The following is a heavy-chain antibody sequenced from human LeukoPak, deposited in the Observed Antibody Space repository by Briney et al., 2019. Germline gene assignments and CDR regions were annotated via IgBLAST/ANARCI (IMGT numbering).Heavy chain of an antibody. CDR1: GGSISSSNW. CDR3: ARGGTTVAGTFWFDP. J-gene: IGHJ5*02. D-gene: IGHD6-19*01. Sequence: SETLSLTCAVSGGSISSSNWWSWVRQPPGKGLEWIGEIYHTGSSNYNTSLKSRVTISVDKSKSQFSLKLSSVTAADTAVYHCARGGTTVAGTFWFDPWGQGTLVTVSS. CDR2: IYHTGSS. V-gene: IGHV4-4*02.